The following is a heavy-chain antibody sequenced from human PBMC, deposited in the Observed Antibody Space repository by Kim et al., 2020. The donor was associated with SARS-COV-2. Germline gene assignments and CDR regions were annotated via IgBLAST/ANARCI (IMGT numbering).Heavy chain of an antibody. D-gene: IGHD3-22*01. Sequence: LKSRVTISVDTSKNHFSLKLSAVTAADTAVYYCARRFYDSSGYPRGWFDPWGQGTLVTVSS. J-gene: IGHJ5*02. CDR3: ARRFYDSSGYPRGWFDP. V-gene: IGHV4-59*08.